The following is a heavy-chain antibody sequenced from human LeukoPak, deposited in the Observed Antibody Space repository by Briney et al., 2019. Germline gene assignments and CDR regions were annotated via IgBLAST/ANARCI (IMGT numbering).Heavy chain of an antibody. CDR3: AKDAGYCSGGSCRFDY. CDR2: ISGSGGST. J-gene: IGHJ4*02. V-gene: IGHV3-23*01. CDR1: GFTFSSYA. D-gene: IGHD2-15*01. Sequence: GGSLRLSCAASGFTFSSYAMSWVRQAPGKGLEWVSVISGSGGSTNYADSVKGRFTISRDNSKNTLYLQMNSLRAKDTAVYYCAKDAGYCSGGSCRFDYWAREPWSPSPQ.